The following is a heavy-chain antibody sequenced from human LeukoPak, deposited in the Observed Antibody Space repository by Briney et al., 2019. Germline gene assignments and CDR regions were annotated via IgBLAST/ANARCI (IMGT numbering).Heavy chain of an antibody. CDR1: GGSISSGGYY. D-gene: IGHD3-3*01. CDR2: IHHSGST. CDR3: VRVVGGVVSLDY. J-gene: IGHJ4*02. Sequence: SQTLSLTCTVSGGSISSGGYYWSWIRQPPGKGLEWIGYIHHSGSTYYNPSLKNRVTISVDRSKNQFSLNLSSVTAADTAVYYCVRVVGGVVSLDYWGQGTLVTVSS. V-gene: IGHV4-30-2*01.